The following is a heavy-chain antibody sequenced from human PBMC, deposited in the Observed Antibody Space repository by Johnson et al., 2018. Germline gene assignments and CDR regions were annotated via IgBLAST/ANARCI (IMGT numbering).Heavy chain of an antibody. D-gene: IGHD3-3*01. J-gene: IGHJ3*02. Sequence: QVQLQESGPGLVKPSETLSLTCTVSGGSISSYYWSWIRQPPGKGLEWIGYIYYSGSTNYNPSLKSRVTISVDTSKNQFSLKLSSVTAADTAVYSCASTVDLWSGTSQRLAFDIWGQGTMVTVSS. CDR3: ASTVDLWSGTSQRLAFDI. CDR1: GGSISSYY. V-gene: IGHV4-59*01. CDR2: IYYSGST.